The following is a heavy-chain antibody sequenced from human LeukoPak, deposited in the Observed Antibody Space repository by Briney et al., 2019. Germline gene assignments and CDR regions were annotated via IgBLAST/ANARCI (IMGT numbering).Heavy chain of an antibody. Sequence: KTSETLSLTCAVYGGSFSGYYWSWIRQPPRKGLEWIGEINHSGSTNYNPSLKSRVTISVDTSKNQFSLKLSSVTAADTAVYYCASRYDYSNYIDYWGQGTLVTVSS. CDR1: GGSFSGYY. CDR2: INHSGST. J-gene: IGHJ4*02. V-gene: IGHV4-34*01. D-gene: IGHD4-11*01. CDR3: ASRYDYSNYIDY.